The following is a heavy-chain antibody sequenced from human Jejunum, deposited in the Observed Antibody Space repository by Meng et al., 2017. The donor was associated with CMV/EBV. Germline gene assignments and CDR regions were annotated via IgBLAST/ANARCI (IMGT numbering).Heavy chain of an antibody. J-gene: IGHJ5*02. Sequence: SAYTFTDYYIHWVRQAPGQGPEWMGWINTNNGGTNYVQKFQGRVTITRDTSISTAYMDLNRLTSDDTAVYYCARGVGSVDPRFDPWGQGTQVTVSS. CDR2: INTNNGGT. CDR3: ARGVGSVDPRFDP. D-gene: IGHD1-26*01. V-gene: IGHV1-2*02. CDR1: AYTFTDYY.